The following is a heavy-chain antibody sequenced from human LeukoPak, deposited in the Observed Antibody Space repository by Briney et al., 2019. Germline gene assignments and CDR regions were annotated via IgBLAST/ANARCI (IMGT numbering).Heavy chain of an antibody. CDR3: AKGLARDPRYYFGY. J-gene: IGHJ4*02. CDR2: ISYDGSNK. CDR1: GFTFSDYA. D-gene: IGHD3-16*02. V-gene: IGHV3-30*04. Sequence: PGGSLRLSCAASGFTFSDYAMHWVRQAPGKGLEWVAVISYDGSNKYYADSVKGRFTISRDNSKNTLYLQMNSLRAEDTAVYYCAKGLARDPRYYFGYWGQGTLVTVSS.